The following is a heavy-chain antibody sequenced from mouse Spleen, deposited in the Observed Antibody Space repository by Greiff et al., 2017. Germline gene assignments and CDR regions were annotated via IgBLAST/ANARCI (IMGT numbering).Heavy chain of an antibody. V-gene: IGHV1-80*01. Sequence: QVQLKQSGAELVKPGASVKISCKASGYAFSRYWMNWVKQRPGKGLEWIGQIYPGDGDTNYNGKFKGKATLTADKSSSTAYMQLSSLTSEDSAVYFCARGGQLGLPYWGQGTTLTVSS. CDR1: GYAFSRYW. CDR2: IYPGDGDT. CDR3: ARGGQLGLPY. D-gene: IGHD3-1*01. J-gene: IGHJ2*01.